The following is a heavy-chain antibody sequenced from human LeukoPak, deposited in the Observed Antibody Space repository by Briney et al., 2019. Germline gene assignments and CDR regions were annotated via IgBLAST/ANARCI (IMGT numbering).Heavy chain of an antibody. J-gene: IGHJ4*02. Sequence: SETLSLTCTVSGYSISSGYYWGWIRQPPGKGLEWIGSIYHSGSTYYNPSLRSRVTISVDTSKNQFSLKLSSVTAADTAVYYCARDRRAVAGTLDYWGQGTLVTVSS. D-gene: IGHD6-19*01. CDR3: ARDRRAVAGTLDY. CDR1: GYSISSGYY. V-gene: IGHV4-38-2*02. CDR2: IYHSGST.